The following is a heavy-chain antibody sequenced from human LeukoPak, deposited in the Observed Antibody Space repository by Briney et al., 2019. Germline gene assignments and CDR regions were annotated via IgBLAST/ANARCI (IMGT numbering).Heavy chain of an antibody. Sequence: GGSLRLSCAASGFTLSSYAMSWVRQAPGKGLEWVSAISGSGSAYYADSVKGRFTISRDNSKNTLYLQMNSLRAEDTAVYYCAKGPYYGSGSSYYYYGLDVWGQGTTVTVSS. CDR3: AKGPYYGSGSSYYYYGLDV. V-gene: IGHV3-23*01. CDR2: ISGSGSA. D-gene: IGHD3-10*01. J-gene: IGHJ6*02. CDR1: GFTLSSYA.